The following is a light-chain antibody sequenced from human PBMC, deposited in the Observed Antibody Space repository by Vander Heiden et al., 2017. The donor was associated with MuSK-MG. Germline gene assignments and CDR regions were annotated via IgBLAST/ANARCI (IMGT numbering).Light chain of an antibody. Sequence: DIQITQSPSSLSASVGDRVTITCRASQSISSYLNWYQQKPGKAPKLLIYDASSLQSGVPSRFSGSGSGTDFTLTISSLQPEDFATYYCQQSYSTLIFTFGPGTKVDIK. CDR2: DAS. J-gene: IGKJ3*01. V-gene: IGKV1-39*01. CDR3: QQSYSTLIFT. CDR1: QSISSY.